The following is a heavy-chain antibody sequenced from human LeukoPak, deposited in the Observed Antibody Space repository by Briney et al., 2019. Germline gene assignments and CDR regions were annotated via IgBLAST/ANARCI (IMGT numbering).Heavy chain of an antibody. D-gene: IGHD5-24*01. Sequence: PSQTLSLTCTVSGGSISSGDYYWSWIRQPPGKGLEWIGYIYYSGSTYYNPSLKSRVTISVDTSKNQFSLKLSSVTAADTAVYYCARDRRGGGYNFDYWGQGTLVTVSS. CDR2: IYYSGST. CDR3: ARDRRGGGYNFDY. J-gene: IGHJ4*02. V-gene: IGHV4-30-4*01. CDR1: GGSISSGDYY.